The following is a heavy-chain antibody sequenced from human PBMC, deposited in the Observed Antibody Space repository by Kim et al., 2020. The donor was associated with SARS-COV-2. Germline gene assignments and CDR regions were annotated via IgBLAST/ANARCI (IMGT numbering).Heavy chain of an antibody. J-gene: IGHJ4*02. V-gene: IGHV4-34*01. CDR1: GGSFSGYY. D-gene: IGHD3-22*01. Sequence: SETLSLTCAVYGGSFSGYYWSWIRQPPGKGLEWIGEINHSGSTNYNPSLKSRVTISVDTSKNQFSLKLSSVTAADTAVYYCARDHPVGPPTYYYDSSGYGLDSYWGQGTLVTVSS. CDR2: INHSGST. CDR3: ARDHPVGPPTYYYDSSGYGLDSY.